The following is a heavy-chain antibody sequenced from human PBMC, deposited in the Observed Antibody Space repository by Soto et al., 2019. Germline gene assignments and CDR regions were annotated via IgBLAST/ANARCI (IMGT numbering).Heavy chain of an antibody. D-gene: IGHD3-10*01. CDR2: IYYSGST. V-gene: IGHV4-31*03. J-gene: IGHJ6*02. CDR1: GGSISSGGYY. Sequence: TLSLTCTVSGGSISSGGYYWSWIRQHPGKGLEWIGYIYYSGSTYYNPSLKSRVTISVDTSKNQFSLKLSSVTAADTAVYYCARDRMDYYGSGTRKSYYYYYGMDVWGQGTTVTVSS. CDR3: ARDRMDYYGSGTRKSYYYYYGMDV.